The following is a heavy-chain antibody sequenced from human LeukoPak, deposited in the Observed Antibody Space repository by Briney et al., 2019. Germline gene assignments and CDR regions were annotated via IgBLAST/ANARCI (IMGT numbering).Heavy chain of an antibody. Sequence: GGSLRLSCAASGFTFSYYEMNWVRQAPGKGLEWVSYISNSGATIYYADSVKGRFTISRDTSSGTVYLQMDSLRPEDTAVYYCATDGYHYFDYWGQGTLVTVSS. CDR2: ISNSGATI. V-gene: IGHV3-48*03. J-gene: IGHJ4*02. D-gene: IGHD5-12*01. CDR1: GFTFSYYE. CDR3: ATDGYHYFDY.